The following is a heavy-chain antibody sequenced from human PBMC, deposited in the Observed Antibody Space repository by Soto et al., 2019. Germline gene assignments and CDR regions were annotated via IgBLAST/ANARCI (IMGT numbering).Heavy chain of an antibody. D-gene: IGHD3-16*01. CDR1: GFPCSSFS. Sequence: GGSLRLSCAASGFPCSSFSMNWVRQAPGEGLDYVSYISSASDTIYYADSVRGRFTISRDNAKNSLYLQMNSLRDEDTAVYYCARDLHYAFDYWGQGTLVTV. V-gene: IGHV3-48*02. CDR3: ARDLHYAFDY. CDR2: ISSASDTI. J-gene: IGHJ4*02.